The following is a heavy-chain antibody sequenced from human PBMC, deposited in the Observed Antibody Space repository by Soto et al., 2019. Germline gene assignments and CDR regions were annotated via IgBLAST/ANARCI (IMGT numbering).Heavy chain of an antibody. CDR2: ISYDGSNK. V-gene: IGHV3-30*18. D-gene: IGHD2-2*01. CDR3: AKDWEYQLLSDSSGMDV. J-gene: IGHJ6*02. Sequence: GGSLRLSCAASGFTFSSYGMHWVRQAPGKGLEWVAVISYDGSNKYYADSVKGRFTISRDNSKNTLYLQMNSLRAEDTAVYYCAKDWEYQLLSDSSGMDVWGQGTTVTVSS. CDR1: GFTFSSYG.